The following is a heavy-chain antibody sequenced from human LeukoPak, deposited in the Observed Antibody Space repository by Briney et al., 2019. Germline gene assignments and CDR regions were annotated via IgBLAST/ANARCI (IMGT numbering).Heavy chain of an antibody. CDR1: GGSISSGGYY. D-gene: IGHD2-2*01. Sequence: TLSLTCTVSGGSISSGGYYWGWLPQPPGKGLVWIGCFYYSGSTYYNPSLKSRVTISVDTSKNQFSLKLSSVTAADTAVYFCASSGPAAHPFYYYFGMDVWGQGTTVSVSS. J-gene: IGHJ6*02. CDR3: ASSGPAAHPFYYYFGMDV. CDR2: FYYSGST. V-gene: IGHV4-31*03.